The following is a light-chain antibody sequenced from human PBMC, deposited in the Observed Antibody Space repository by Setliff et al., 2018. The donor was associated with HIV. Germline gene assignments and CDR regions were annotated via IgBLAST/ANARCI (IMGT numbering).Light chain of an antibody. CDR2: GNS. CDR3: SSYAITNTVP. CDR1: RSNIGAGYD. V-gene: IGLV1-40*01. Sequence: QSVLTQPPSVSGARGQRVTISCTGNRSNIGAGYDVHWYQQLPGPAPKIVIYGNSNRPSGVPDRFSGSKSGTSASLVITGLQAEDEADYYCSSYAITNTVPFGTGTKV. J-gene: IGLJ1*01.